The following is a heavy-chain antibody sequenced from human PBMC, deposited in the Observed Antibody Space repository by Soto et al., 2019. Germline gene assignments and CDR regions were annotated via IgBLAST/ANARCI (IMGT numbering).Heavy chain of an antibody. CDR2: IIPIFGTA. CDR3: ARDWSSVDTAMVTANGMDV. CDR1: GGTFSSYA. D-gene: IGHD5-18*01. V-gene: IGHV1-69*13. Sequence: SVKVSCKASGGTFSSYAISWVRQAPGQGLEWMGGIIPIFGTANYAQKFQGRVTITADESTSTAYMELSSLRSEDTAVYYCARDWSSVDTAMVTANGMDVWGQGTTVTVSS. J-gene: IGHJ6*02.